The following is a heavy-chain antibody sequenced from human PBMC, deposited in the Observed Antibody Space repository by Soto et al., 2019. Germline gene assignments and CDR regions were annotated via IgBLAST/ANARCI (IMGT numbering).Heavy chain of an antibody. D-gene: IGHD1-7*01. Sequence: QVQLVQSGAEVKKPGSSVKVSCKASGGTFSSYAISWVRQAPGQGLEWMGGIIPIFGTANYAQKFQGRVTITADKSTSTAYMELSSLRSEDTAVYYCARAGITGTTPYYYYYGMDVWGQGTTVTVSS. J-gene: IGHJ6*02. CDR3: ARAGITGTTPYYYYYGMDV. CDR2: IIPIFGTA. CDR1: GGTFSSYA. V-gene: IGHV1-69*06.